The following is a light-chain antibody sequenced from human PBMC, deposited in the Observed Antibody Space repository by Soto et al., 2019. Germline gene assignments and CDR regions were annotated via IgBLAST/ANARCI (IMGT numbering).Light chain of an antibody. CDR2: EVS. CDR1: SSDVGYYNY. CDR3: SSYISVSSPVV. J-gene: IGLJ2*01. Sequence: QSALTQPASLSGSPGQSITISYTGTSSDVGYYNYVSWYQQHPGKAPKVIIYEVSNRPSGVSYRFSGSKSGNTASLTISGLQAEDEADYYCSSYISVSSPVVFGGGTKLTVL. V-gene: IGLV2-14*01.